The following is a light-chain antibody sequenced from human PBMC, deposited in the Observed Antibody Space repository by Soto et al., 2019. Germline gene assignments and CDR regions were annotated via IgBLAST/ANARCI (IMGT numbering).Light chain of an antibody. Sequence: AIQMTQSPSSLSASVGDRVTVTCRASQDIRSDVGWYQQKPGQAPKVLMYAASRLNSGVPSRFSGSGSGTDLVLTSSSLQLEDVATYYCLHSNNSPRTFGGGTKVEIK. J-gene: IGKJ4*01. CDR2: AAS. V-gene: IGKV1-6*01. CDR1: QDIRSD. CDR3: LHSNNSPRT.